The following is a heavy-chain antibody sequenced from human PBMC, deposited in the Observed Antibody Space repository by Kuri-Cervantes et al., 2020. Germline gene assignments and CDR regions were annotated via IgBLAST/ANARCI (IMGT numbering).Heavy chain of an antibody. V-gene: IGHV1-69*13. Sequence: SVKVSCKASGGTFSSYAISWVRQAPGQGLEWMGGIIPIFGTANYAQKFQGRVTITADESTSTAYMELSSLRSEDTAVYYCARDGAAMDLVGWFDPWGQGTLVTLSS. D-gene: IGHD5-18*01. J-gene: IGHJ5*02. CDR1: GGTFSSYA. CDR2: IIPIFGTA. CDR3: ARDGAAMDLVGWFDP.